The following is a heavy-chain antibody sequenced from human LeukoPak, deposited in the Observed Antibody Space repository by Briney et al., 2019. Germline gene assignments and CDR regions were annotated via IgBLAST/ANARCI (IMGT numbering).Heavy chain of an antibody. CDR2: ISGSGGST. V-gene: IGHV3-23*01. CDR1: GFTFSSYA. D-gene: IGHD6-13*01. J-gene: IGHJ6*02. Sequence: GGPLGLSRAASGFTFSSYAMSWVRQAPGKGLEWVSAISGSGGSTYYADSVKGRFTISRDNPKNTLYLQMNSLRAEDTAVYYCAKRSSWLHSEKYYYYGMDVWGQGTTVTVSS. CDR3: AKRSSWLHSEKYYYYGMDV.